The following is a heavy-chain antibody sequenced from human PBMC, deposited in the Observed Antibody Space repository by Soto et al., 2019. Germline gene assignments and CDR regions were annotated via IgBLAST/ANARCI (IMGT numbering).Heavy chain of an antibody. CDR2: IYHSGST. CDR3: ARGSQGYYYGMDV. J-gene: IGHJ6*02. Sequence: SETLSLTCAVSGGSISSSNWWSWVRQPPGKGLEWIGEIYHSGSTNYSPSLKSRVTISVDKSKNQFSLKLSSVTAADTAVYYCARGSQGYYYGMDVWGQGTTVTVSS. CDR1: GGSISSSNW. V-gene: IGHV4-4*02.